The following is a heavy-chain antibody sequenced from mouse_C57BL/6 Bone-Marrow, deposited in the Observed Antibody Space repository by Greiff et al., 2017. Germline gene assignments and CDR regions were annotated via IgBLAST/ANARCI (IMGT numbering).Heavy chain of an antibody. CDR1: GFNIKDDS. D-gene: IGHD2-5*01. CDR3: ATRYYSNCGY. J-gene: IGHJ2*01. Sequence: VQLQQSGAELVRPGASVKLSCTASGFNIKDDSMPWVKQRPEQGLEWIGWIDPENGDTDYASKFQGKATITADTSSNTDYLQLSSLTSEDTAVYYYATRYYSNCGYWGKGTNLTVSS. V-gene: IGHV14-4*01. CDR2: IDPENGDT.